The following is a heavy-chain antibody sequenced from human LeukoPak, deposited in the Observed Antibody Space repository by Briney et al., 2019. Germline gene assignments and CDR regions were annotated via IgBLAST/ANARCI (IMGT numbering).Heavy chain of an antibody. V-gene: IGHV3-11*04. CDR1: GFTFSDYY. J-gene: IGHJ6*03. Sequence: GGSLRLSCAASGFTFSDYYMSWIRQAPGKGLEWVSYISGGGSTIYYADSVKGRFTISRDNAKNSLYLQMNSLRAEDTAVYYCARARGNQLLSFYYYYMDVWGKGTTVTISS. D-gene: IGHD2-2*01. CDR3: ARARGNQLLSFYYYYMDV. CDR2: ISGGGSTI.